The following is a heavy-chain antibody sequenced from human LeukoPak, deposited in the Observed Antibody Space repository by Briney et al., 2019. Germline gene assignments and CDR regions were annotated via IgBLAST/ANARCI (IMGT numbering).Heavy chain of an antibody. V-gene: IGHV3-20*04. CDR2: INWNGGST. J-gene: IGHJ4*02. D-gene: IGHD6-19*01. CDR1: GFTFDDFG. CDR3: ARGGMTAGTWGYFDY. Sequence: GGSRRLSCAASGFTFDDFGMTWVRQAPGKGLEWVSGINWNGGSTDYADSVKGRFTIVRDNAKNSLHLQMNSLRAEDTAFYYCARGGMTAGTWGYFDYWGQGTLVTVSS.